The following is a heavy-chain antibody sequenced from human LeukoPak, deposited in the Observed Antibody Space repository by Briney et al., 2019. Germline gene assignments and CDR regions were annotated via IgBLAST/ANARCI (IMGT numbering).Heavy chain of an antibody. D-gene: IGHD3-3*01. CDR1: GFTFSSYA. V-gene: IGHV3-23*01. CDR3: AKVGYEPYFQH. J-gene: IGHJ1*01. CDR2: ISGGGGST. Sequence: PGGSLRLSCAASGFTFSSYAMSWVRQAPGKGLEWVSAISGGGGSTYYADSVKGRFTISRDNSKNTLYLQMNSLKAEDTAVYYCAKVGYEPYFQHWGQGTLVTVSS.